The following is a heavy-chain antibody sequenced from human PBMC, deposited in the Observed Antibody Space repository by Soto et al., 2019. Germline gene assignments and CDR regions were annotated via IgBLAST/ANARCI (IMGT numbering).Heavy chain of an antibody. Sequence: SETLSLTCIVSGGSIRRGDYYWSWIRQSPGKGLEWIGYIYHSGNTYYNPSFKSRFTISVDTSKNQFSLKVNSVTAADTAVYYCARRLGSRADFDSWGQGTLVTVSS. CDR1: GGSIRRGDYY. J-gene: IGHJ4*02. V-gene: IGHV4-30-4*01. CDR2: IYHSGNT. D-gene: IGHD3-16*01. CDR3: ARRLGSRADFDS.